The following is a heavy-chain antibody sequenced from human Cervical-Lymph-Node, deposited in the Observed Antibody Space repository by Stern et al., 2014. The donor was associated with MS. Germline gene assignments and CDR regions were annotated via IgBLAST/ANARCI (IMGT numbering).Heavy chain of an antibody. CDR2: IYPGDSDT. J-gene: IGHJ4*02. CDR3: ARDYGDYAFDY. V-gene: IGHV5-51*01. CDR1: GYSFTANW. Sequence: VQLQESGAEVKKPGESLKISCKGSGYSFTANWIAWVCLMPGPGLERMVIIYPGDSDTRYSPSFQGQVTISADKSISTAYLQWSSLKASDTAMYYCARDYGDYAFDYWGQGTLVTVSS. D-gene: IGHD4-17*01.